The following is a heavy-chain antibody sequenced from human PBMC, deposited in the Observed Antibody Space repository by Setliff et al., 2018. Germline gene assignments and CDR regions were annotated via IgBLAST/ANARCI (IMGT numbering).Heavy chain of an antibody. CDR3: ARAHRYFSDTSGYFYAPXXXXFDV. CDR1: GYIFTSYG. J-gene: IGHJ3*01. D-gene: IGHD3-22*01. V-gene: IGHV1-2*02. CDR2: INPHSGGT. Sequence: ASVKVSCKASGYIFTSYGISWVRQAPGQGLEWMGWINPHSGGTNFPQTFQGRVTMTRDTSITTAYMELSSLRSDYTALYYCARAHRYFSDTSGYFYAPXXXXFDVWGQGTMVTVSS.